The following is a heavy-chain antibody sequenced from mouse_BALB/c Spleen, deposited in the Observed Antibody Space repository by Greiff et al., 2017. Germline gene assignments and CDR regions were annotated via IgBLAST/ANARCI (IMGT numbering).Heavy chain of an antibody. CDR3: ARYGYGYERNAMDY. Sequence: QVQLQQSGAELMKPGASVKISCKATGYTFSSYWIEWVKQRPGHGLEWIGEILPGSGSTNYNEKFKGKATFTADTSSNTAYMQLSSLTSEDSAVYYCARYGYGYERNAMDYWGQGTSVTVSS. CDR1: GYTFSSYW. D-gene: IGHD2-2*01. V-gene: IGHV1-9*01. CDR2: ILPGSGST. J-gene: IGHJ4*01.